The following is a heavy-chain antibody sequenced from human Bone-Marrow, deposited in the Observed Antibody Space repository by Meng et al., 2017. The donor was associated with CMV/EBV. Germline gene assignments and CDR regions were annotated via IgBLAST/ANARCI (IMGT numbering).Heavy chain of an antibody. CDR2: INPSPGGT. J-gene: IGHJ5*02. Sequence: YPFPGSSLHCVPPSPVEGLNCMGRINPSPGGTNYAQKFHGRVTMTRATSNSTAYVEMNRMRSDDTAMYDWAREECISITCAPVSFDPWGQGTLVTVSS. V-gene: IGHV1-2*06. CDR3: AREECISITCAPVSFDP. D-gene: IGHD2/OR15-2a*01. CDR1: YPFPGSS.